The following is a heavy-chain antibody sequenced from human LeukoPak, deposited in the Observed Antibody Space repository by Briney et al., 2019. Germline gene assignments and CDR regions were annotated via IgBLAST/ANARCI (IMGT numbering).Heavy chain of an antibody. CDR3: ARRPGYSSSWQPPDDAFDI. V-gene: IGHV4-31*03. Sequence: PSQTLSLTCTVSGGSISSGGYYWSWIRQHPGKGLEWIGYIYYSGSTYYNPSLKSRVTISVDTSKNQFSLKLSSVTAADTAVYYCARRPGYSSSWQPPDDAFDIWGQGTMVTVSS. CDR2: IYYSGST. J-gene: IGHJ3*02. CDR1: GGSISSGGYY. D-gene: IGHD6-13*01.